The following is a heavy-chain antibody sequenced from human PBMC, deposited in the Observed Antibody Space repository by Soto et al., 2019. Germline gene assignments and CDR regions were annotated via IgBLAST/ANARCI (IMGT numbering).Heavy chain of an antibody. CDR3: ARTPLL. Sequence: QVQLQESGPGLVKPSQTLSLTRTVSGGSISSGGYYWSWIRQHPGKGLEWIGYIYYSGSTYYNYYNPSLKSRVTISVDTSKNQFSLKLSSVTAADTAVYYCARTPLLWGQGTLVTVSS. D-gene: IGHD1-26*01. CDR1: GGSISSGGYY. V-gene: IGHV4-31*03. J-gene: IGHJ4*02. CDR2: IYYSGSTYYN.